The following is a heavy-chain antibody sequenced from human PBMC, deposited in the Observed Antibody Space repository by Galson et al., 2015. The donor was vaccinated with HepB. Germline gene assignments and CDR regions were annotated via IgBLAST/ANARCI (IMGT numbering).Heavy chain of an antibody. Sequence: QSGAEVKKPGESLKISCKGSGYSFTSYWIGWVRQMPGKGLEWMGIIYPGDSDTRYSPSFQGQVTISADKSISTAYLQWSSLKASDTTMYYCARLNRDDFWRVTGYYYYGMDVWGQGTTVTVSS. CDR3: ARLNRDDFWRVTGYYYYGMDV. V-gene: IGHV5-51*03. D-gene: IGHD3-3*01. CDR2: IYPGDSDT. CDR1: GYSFTSYW. J-gene: IGHJ6*02.